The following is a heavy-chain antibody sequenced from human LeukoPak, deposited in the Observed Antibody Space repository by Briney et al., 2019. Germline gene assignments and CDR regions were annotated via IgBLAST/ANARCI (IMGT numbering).Heavy chain of an antibody. J-gene: IGHJ6*02. CDR1: GFTFSSYS. CDR2: ISSSSSYI. CDR3: ARDQHRRGYDFWRAASPMDV. Sequence: GGSLRLSCAASGFTFSSYSMTWVRQAPGKGLEWVSSISSSSSYIYYADSVKGRFTISRDNAKNSLYLQMNSLRAEDTAVYHCARDQHRRGYDFWRAASPMDVWGQGTTVTVSS. D-gene: IGHD3-3*01. V-gene: IGHV3-21*01.